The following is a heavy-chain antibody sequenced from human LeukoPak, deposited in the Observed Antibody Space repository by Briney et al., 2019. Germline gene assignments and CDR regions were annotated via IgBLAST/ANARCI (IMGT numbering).Heavy chain of an antibody. CDR1: GGSISSYY. V-gene: IGHV4-59*08. J-gene: IGHJ4*02. Sequence: PSETLSLTCTVSGGSISSYYWSWIRQPPGKGLEWIGYIYYSGSTNYNPSLKSRVTISVDTSKNQFSLKLSSVTAAGTAVYYCARHGEYCSSTSCSDYWGQGTLVTVSS. CDR2: IYYSGST. D-gene: IGHD2-2*01. CDR3: ARHGEYCSSTSCSDY.